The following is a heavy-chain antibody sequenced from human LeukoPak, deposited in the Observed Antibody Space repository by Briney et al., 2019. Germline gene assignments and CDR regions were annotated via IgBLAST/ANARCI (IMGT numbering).Heavy chain of an antibody. CDR1: GGSISSYY. V-gene: IGHV4-59*01. D-gene: IGHD1-1*01. Sequence: SETLSLTCTVSGGSISSYYWSWIRQSPGKGLEWIGYIYYTGSTNYIPSLKSRVTISVDTSKNQFSLRLSSVTAADTAVYYCARVTTGTIDYWGQGTLVTVSS. J-gene: IGHJ4*02. CDR3: ARVTTGTIDY. CDR2: IYYTGST.